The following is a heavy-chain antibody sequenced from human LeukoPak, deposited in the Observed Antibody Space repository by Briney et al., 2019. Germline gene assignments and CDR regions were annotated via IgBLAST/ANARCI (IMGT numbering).Heavy chain of an antibody. CDR2: ISSSGSTI. Sequence: GGSLRLSCAASGFTFSDYYMSWIRQAPGKGLEWVSYISSSGSTIYYADSVKGRFTISRDSAKNSLYLQMNSLRAEDTAVYYCARVMGGYCSGGSCYFNWFDPWGQGTLVTVSS. D-gene: IGHD2-15*01. V-gene: IGHV3-11*01. J-gene: IGHJ5*02. CDR1: GFTFSDYY. CDR3: ARVMGGYCSGGSCYFNWFDP.